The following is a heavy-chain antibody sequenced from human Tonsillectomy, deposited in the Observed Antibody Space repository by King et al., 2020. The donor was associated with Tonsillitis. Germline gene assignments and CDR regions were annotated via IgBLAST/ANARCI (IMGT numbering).Heavy chain of an antibody. J-gene: IGHJ4*02. CDR1: GFTFSDHS. Sequence: QLVQSGGGVVQPGRSLRLSCAGSGFTFSDHSIQWVRQAPGKGLEWVALISYDRSRKYYADSVKGRFTIYRDNSKNTLYLQMSSLRAEDTAVYYCARERLYSSGWGIDYWGQGTLVTVPS. D-gene: IGHD6-19*01. V-gene: IGHV3-33*05. CDR3: ARERLYSSGWGIDY. CDR2: ISYDRSRK.